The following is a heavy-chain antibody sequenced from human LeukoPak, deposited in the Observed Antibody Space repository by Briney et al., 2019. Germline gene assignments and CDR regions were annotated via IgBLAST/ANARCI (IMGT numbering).Heavy chain of an antibody. Sequence: PGGSLRLSCAVSGFTFSNSAMTWVRQAPGKGLDWVSIITDNGSHTFYADSVKGRFTISRDESKNTLYLEMNSLRADDTAVYYCARSGSHDYWGQGTLVTVSS. CDR2: ITDNGSHT. CDR3: ARSGSHDY. J-gene: IGHJ4*02. CDR1: GFTFSNSA. D-gene: IGHD1-26*01. V-gene: IGHV3-23*01.